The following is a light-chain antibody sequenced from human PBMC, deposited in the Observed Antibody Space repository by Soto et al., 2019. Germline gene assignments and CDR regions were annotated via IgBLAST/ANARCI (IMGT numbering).Light chain of an antibody. V-gene: IGLV1-47*02. CDR3: AAWDDSLGGFYV. CDR2: SNN. Sequence: VLTQPPSASGTPGQRGTISCSGSSSNIGSNYVYWYQQLPGTAPKLLIYSNNQRPSGVPDRFSGSKSGTSASLAISGLRSEDEADYYCAAWDDSLGGFYVFGTGTKVTVL. J-gene: IGLJ1*01. CDR1: SSNIGSNY.